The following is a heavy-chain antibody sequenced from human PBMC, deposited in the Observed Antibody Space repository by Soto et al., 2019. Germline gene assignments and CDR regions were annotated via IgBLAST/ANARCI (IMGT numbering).Heavy chain of an antibody. V-gene: IGHV1-18*01. CDR2: ISAYNGNT. D-gene: IGHD3-22*01. Sequence: ASVKVSCKASGYTFTSYGISWVRQAPGQGLEWKGWISAYNGNTNYAQKLQGRVTMTTDTSTSTAYMELSSLRSDDTAVYYCARVTMIVVVSDYWGQGTLVTVSS. J-gene: IGHJ4*02. CDR3: ARVTMIVVVSDY. CDR1: GYTFTSYG.